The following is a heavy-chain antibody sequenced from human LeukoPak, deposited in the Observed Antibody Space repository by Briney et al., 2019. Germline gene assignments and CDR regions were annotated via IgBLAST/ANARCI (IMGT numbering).Heavy chain of an antibody. CDR2: INHSGST. D-gene: IGHD2-2*02. V-gene: IGHV4-34*01. CDR3: ASAYCSSTSCYNRMAAFDI. Sequence: PSETLSLTCAVYGGSFSGYYWSWIRQPPGKGLEWIGEINHSGSTNYNPSLKSRVTISVDTSKNQFSLKLSSVTAADTAVYYCASAYCSSTSCYNRMAAFDIWGQGTMVTVSS. J-gene: IGHJ3*02. CDR1: GGSFSGYY.